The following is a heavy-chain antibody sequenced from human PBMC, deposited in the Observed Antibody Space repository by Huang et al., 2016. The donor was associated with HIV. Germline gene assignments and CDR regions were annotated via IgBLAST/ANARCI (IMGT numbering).Heavy chain of an antibody. J-gene: IGHJ3*01. CDR1: GFPFSAYG. D-gene: IGHD6-13*01. CDR3: VKERGSSRARSSFDF. V-gene: IGHV3-30*02. CDR2: KHYDGNNS. Sequence: QVRLVESGGGVVQPGASLTLSCSASGFPFSAYGMAWVRQAPGKGLEWVSFKHYDGNNSYLRGSVKGPFTITRDNSNNTLYLRMNSLRPEDTAVYYCVKERGSSRARSSFDFWGQGTSVSVSS.